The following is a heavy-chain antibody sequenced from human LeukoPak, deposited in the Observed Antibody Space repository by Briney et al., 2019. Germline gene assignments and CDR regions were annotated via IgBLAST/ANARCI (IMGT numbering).Heavy chain of an antibody. D-gene: IGHD1-26*01. CDR3: ARAIVGVTDAFDI. Sequence: SETLSLTCTVSGGSISNYYWRWIRHPAGKGLEWFGRMYSDGSTNYNPSVTSRVIMTIDTSKNQFSLTVTSVTAADTAVYYCARAIVGVTDAFDIWGQGTTVTVSS. J-gene: IGHJ3*02. CDR1: GGSISNYY. CDR2: MYSDGST. V-gene: IGHV4-4*07.